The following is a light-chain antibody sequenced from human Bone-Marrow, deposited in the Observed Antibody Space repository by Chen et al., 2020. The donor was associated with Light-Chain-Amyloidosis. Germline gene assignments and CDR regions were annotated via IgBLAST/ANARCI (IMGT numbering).Light chain of an antibody. Sequence: SYVLTQPSSVSVAPGQTATIACGGNNIGSTSVHWYQQPPGQAPLLVVYDDSDRPSGIPERLSGSNSGNTATLTISRVEAGDEADYYCQVWERSSDRPVFGGGTKLPVL. J-gene: IGLJ3*02. CDR2: DDS. CDR3: QVWERSSDRPV. V-gene: IGLV3-21*02. CDR1: NIGSTS.